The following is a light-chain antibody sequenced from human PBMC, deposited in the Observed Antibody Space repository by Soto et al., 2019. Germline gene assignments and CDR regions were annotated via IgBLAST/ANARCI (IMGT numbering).Light chain of an antibody. J-gene: IGKJ4*01. CDR1: QSVGSTY. CDR2: GAS. Sequence: EVVLTQSPGTLSLSPVERATLSCRASQSVGSTYLAWYQQKPGQAPRLLISGASSRATGIPDRFSGSGSGTDFTLTISRLEPEDFAVYYCQQYGSSPLTFGGGTKVDIK. CDR3: QQYGSSPLT. V-gene: IGKV3-20*01.